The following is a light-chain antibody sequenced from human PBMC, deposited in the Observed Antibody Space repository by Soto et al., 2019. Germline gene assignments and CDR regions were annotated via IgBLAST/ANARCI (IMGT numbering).Light chain of an antibody. CDR2: AAS. J-gene: IGKJ4*01. V-gene: IGKV1-39*01. CDR1: QGVDSD. Sequence: IQMTQSPSSLSASVGDRVTITCRASQGVDSDLSWYQQKPGKAPKLLIYAASSLHSGVPTRFRGSGSGTHFTLTIISLQPEDVATYYCQQSYSTLVLTFGVGTKVELK. CDR3: QQSYSTLVLT.